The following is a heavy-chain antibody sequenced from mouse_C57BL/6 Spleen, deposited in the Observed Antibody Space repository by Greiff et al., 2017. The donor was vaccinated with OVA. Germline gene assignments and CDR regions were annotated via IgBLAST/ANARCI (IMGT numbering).Heavy chain of an antibody. J-gene: IGHJ2*01. V-gene: IGHV1-72*01. Sequence: QVQLQQPGAELVKPGASVKLSCKASGYTFTSYWMPWVKQRPGRGLEWIGRIDPTSGGTKYNEKFKSKATLTVDKPSSTAYMQLSSLTSEDSAVYYCAREGGQALYFDYWGQGTTLTVSA. CDR1: GYTFTSYW. CDR3: AREGGQALYFDY. D-gene: IGHD3-3*01. CDR2: IDPTSGGT.